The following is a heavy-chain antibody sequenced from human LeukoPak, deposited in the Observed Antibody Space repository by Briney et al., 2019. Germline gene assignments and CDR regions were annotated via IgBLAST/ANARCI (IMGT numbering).Heavy chain of an antibody. CDR1: GFTFSIYA. CDR3: AKGANYSPDY. Sequence: GGSLRPSCAASGFTFSIYAMSWVRQAPGKGLEWVSAISGSGGTTYYADSVKGRFSISRDNSKNTLYLQMNSLRAEDTAVYYCAKGANYSPDYWGQGTLVTVSS. CDR2: ISGSGGTT. J-gene: IGHJ4*02. D-gene: IGHD5-24*01. V-gene: IGHV3-23*01.